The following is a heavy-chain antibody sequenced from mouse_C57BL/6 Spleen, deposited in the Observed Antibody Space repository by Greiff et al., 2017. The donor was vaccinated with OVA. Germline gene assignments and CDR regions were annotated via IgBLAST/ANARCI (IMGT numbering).Heavy chain of an antibody. CDR2: IDPSDSYT. V-gene: IGHV1-69*01. Sequence: QVQLQQSGAELVMPGASVKLSCKASGYTFTSYWMHWVKQRPGQGLEWIGEIDPSDSYTNYNQKFKGKSTLTVDKSSSTAYMQLSSLTSEDSAVYYCERGMYYGSSYGFAYWGQGTLLTVSS. CDR3: ERGMYYGSSYGFAY. D-gene: IGHD1-1*01. J-gene: IGHJ3*01. CDR1: GYTFTSYW.